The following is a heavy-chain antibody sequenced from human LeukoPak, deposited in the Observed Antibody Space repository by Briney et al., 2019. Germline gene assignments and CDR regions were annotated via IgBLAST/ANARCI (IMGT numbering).Heavy chain of an antibody. J-gene: IGHJ4*02. D-gene: IGHD6-13*01. CDR2: IIPILGIA. CDR1: GGTFSSYA. Sequence: SVKVSCKASGGTFSSYAISWVRQAPGQGLEWMGRIIPILGIANYAQKFQGRVTITADKSTSTAYMELSSLRSEDTAVYYCARDPGIAAAGRLDYWGQGTLVTVSS. V-gene: IGHV1-69*04. CDR3: ARDPGIAAAGRLDY.